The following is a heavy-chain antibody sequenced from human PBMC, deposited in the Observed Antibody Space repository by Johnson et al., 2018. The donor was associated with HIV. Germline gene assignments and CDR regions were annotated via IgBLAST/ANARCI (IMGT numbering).Heavy chain of an antibody. J-gene: IGHJ3*02. CDR1: GFTFSSYG. Sequence: VQLVESGGGLVQPGRSLRLSCVASGFTFSSYGMHWVRQAPGKGLEWVSGINWNGGSTGYADSVKGRFTISRDNVKGFLYLQMNSLTAADTAVYYCAKDRWVGVGDVFNIWGQGTMVTVSS. D-gene: IGHD2-15*01. CDR3: AKDRWVGVGDVFNI. V-gene: IGHV3-20*04. CDR2: INWNGGST.